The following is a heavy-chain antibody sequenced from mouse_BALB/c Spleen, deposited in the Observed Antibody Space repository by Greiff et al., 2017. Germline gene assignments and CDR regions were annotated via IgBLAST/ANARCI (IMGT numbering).Heavy chain of an antibody. CDR2: ISYSGST. J-gene: IGHJ4*01. CDR3: ARNWYAMDY. Sequence: VQLKQSGPGLVKPSPSLSLTCTVHGYSITSDYAWNWIRQFPVNKLEWMGYISYSGSTSDNPSLKSRISITRDTSKNQFFLQLNSVTTEDTATYYCARNWYAMDYWGQGTSVTVSS. D-gene: IGHD4-1*01. CDR1: GYSITSDYA. V-gene: IGHV3-2*02.